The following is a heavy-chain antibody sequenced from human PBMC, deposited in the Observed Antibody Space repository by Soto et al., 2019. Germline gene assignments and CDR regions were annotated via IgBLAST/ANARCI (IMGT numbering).Heavy chain of an antibody. D-gene: IGHD6-13*01. V-gene: IGHV1-46*01. CDR3: AREAAAERNYYGLDV. Sequence: QVQLVQSGAEVKKPGASVKVSCKAPGDTFTSYYLNWVRQAPGQGLEWMGVINPHGGSTKYAQKFQGRITMTRDTSRSTVYMELGSLRSDDTAIYYCAREAAAERNYYGLDVWGQGTTVIVSS. CDR2: INPHGGST. J-gene: IGHJ6*02. CDR1: GDTFTSYY.